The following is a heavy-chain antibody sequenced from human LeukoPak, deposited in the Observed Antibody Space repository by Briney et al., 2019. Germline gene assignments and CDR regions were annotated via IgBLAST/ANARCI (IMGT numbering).Heavy chain of an antibody. CDR3: ARAAPGWYYFDY. CDR1: GFTFSSYS. Sequence: GGSLRLSCAASGFTFSSYSINWVRRAPGKGLEWVSYVSSSSSTIYYADSMKGRFTISRDNAKNSLYLQMNSLRAEDTAVYYCARAAPGWYYFDYWGQGTLVTVSS. V-gene: IGHV3-48*01. J-gene: IGHJ4*02. D-gene: IGHD6-19*01. CDR2: VSSSSSTI.